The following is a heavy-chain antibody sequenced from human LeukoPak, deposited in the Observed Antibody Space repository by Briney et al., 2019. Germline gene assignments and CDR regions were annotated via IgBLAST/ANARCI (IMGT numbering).Heavy chain of an antibody. CDR1: GFTFSSYE. Sequence: GGSLRLSCAASGFTFSSYEMNWVRQAPGKGLEWVSYISSSGSTIYYADSVKGRFTISRDNAKNSLYLQMNSLRAEDTAVYYCAGPSWEVRGANAADYWGQGTLVTVSS. J-gene: IGHJ4*02. V-gene: IGHV3-48*03. CDR2: ISSSGSTI. D-gene: IGHD3-10*01. CDR3: AGPSWEVRGANAADY.